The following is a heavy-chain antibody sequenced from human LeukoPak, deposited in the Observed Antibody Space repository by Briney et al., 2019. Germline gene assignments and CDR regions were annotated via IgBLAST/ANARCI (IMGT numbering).Heavy chain of an antibody. CDR2: INPNSGGT. CDR1: GYTFTGYY. Sequence: GASVKVSCKASGYTFTGYYMHWVRQAPGQGLEWMGWINPNSGGTNYAQKFQGRVTMTRDTSISTAYMDLSRLRSDDTAAYYCARVFREVWSGENFDFWGQGTLVTVSS. V-gene: IGHV1-2*02. J-gene: IGHJ4*02. CDR3: ARVFREVWSGENFDF. D-gene: IGHD3-3*01.